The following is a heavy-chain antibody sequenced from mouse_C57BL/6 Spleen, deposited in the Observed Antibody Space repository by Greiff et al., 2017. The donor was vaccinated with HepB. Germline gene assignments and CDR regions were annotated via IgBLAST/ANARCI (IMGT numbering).Heavy chain of an antibody. CDR3: ARSGVVGDYYFDY. J-gene: IGHJ2*01. V-gene: IGHV14-2*01. Sequence: EVQLQQSGAELVKPGASVKLSCTASGFNIKDYYMHWVKQRTEQGLEWIGRIDPEDGDTKYAPKFQGKATITADTSSNTAYLQLSSLTSEDTAVYYCARSGVVGDYYFDYWGQGTTLTVSS. CDR1: GFNIKDYY. D-gene: IGHD1-1*01. CDR2: IDPEDGDT.